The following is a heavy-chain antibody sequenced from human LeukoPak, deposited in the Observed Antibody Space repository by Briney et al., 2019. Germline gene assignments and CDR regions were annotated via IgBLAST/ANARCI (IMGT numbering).Heavy chain of an antibody. Sequence: GGSLRLSCAASGFTFSSYAMSWVRQAPGKGLEWVSAIRGSGGSTYYADSVKGRFTISRDNSKNTLYLQMNSLRAEDTAVYYCAKSGVVVTAPNYYYYMDVWGKGTTVTVSS. CDR2: IRGSGGST. D-gene: IGHD2-21*02. J-gene: IGHJ6*03. CDR1: GFTFSSYA. CDR3: AKSGVVVTAPNYYYYMDV. V-gene: IGHV3-23*01.